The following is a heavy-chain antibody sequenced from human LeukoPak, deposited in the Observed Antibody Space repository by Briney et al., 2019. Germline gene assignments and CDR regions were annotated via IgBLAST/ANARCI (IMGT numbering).Heavy chain of an antibody. V-gene: IGHV1-69*01. CDR3: ARKAADSVLVPGAPEY. Sequence: SVKVSCKTSGGTFSNYGISWVRQAPGQGLEWMGGIIAIFGTPVYAQKFQGRVTFSADESTSTAYMELRGLRYEDTAMYYCARKAADSVLVPGAPEYWGQGSLVTVSS. CDR2: IIAIFGTP. D-gene: IGHD2-2*01. J-gene: IGHJ4*02. CDR1: GGTFSNYG.